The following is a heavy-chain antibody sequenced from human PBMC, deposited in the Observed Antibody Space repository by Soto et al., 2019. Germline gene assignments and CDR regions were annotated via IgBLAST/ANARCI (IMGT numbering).Heavy chain of an antibody. J-gene: IGHJ3*02. V-gene: IGHV5-51*01. Sequence: GESLKISCKGSGYSFTSYWIGWVRQMPGKGLEWMGIIYPGVSDTRYSPSFQGQVTISAVKSISTAYLQWSSLKASFLMIRRPPRSTPIQLGEAFDIWGQGTMVTVSS. CDR2: IYPGVSDT. CDR3: PRSTPIQLGEAFDI. D-gene: IGHD3-16*01. CDR1: GYSFTSYW.